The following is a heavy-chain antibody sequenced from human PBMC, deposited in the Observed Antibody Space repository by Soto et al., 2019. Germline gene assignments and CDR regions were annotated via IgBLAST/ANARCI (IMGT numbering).Heavy chain of an antibody. CDR2: ISSSSSYI. CDR3: ARDSIPRYCSSTSCYSVDAFDI. CDR1: GFTFSSYS. D-gene: IGHD2-2*01. J-gene: IGHJ3*02. V-gene: IGHV3-21*01. Sequence: GGSLRLSCAASGFTFSSYSMNWVRQAPGKGLEWVSSISSSSSYIYYADSVKGRFTISRDNAKNSLYLRMNSLRAEDTAVYYCARDSIPRYCSSTSCYSVDAFDIWGQGTMVTVSS.